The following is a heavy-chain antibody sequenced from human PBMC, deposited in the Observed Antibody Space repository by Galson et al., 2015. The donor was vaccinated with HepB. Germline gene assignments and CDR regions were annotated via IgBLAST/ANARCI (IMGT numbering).Heavy chain of an antibody. CDR3: ARVYFGSGSSSAYWYFDL. J-gene: IGHJ2*01. V-gene: IGHV3-30*02. Sequence: SLRLSCAASGFTFSNYGMHWVRQAPGKGLEWVAFIQYDGSNEYYVDTAKGRFTISRDNAQNSLYLQMNSLRDEDTAVYYCARVYFGSGSSSAYWYFDLWGRGALVTVSS. CDR1: GFTFSNYG. D-gene: IGHD3-10*01. CDR2: IQYDGSNE.